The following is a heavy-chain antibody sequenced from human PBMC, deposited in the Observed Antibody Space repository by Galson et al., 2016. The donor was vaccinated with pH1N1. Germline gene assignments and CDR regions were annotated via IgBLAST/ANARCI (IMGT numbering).Heavy chain of an antibody. D-gene: IGHD1-26*01. CDR1: GFTFDDYA. J-gene: IGHJ4*02. CDR3: AKVDGYYLGYFDY. Sequence: SLRLSCAAPGFTFDDYAMHWVRQAPGKGLEWVSGISWNSGSIGYADSVKGRFTISRDNAKNSLYLQMNSLRAEDTALYYCAKVDGYYLGYFDYWGQGTLVTVSS. CDR2: ISWNSGSI. V-gene: IGHV3-9*01.